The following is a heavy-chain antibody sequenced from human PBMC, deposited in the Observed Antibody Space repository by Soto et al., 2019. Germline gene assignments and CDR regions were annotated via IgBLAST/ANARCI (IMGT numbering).Heavy chain of an antibody. V-gene: IGHV3-21*01. CDR3: ASRPPRYSSSVDY. Sequence: GGSLRLSCAASGFTFSSYSMNWVRQAPGKGLEWVSSISSSSSYIYYADSVKGRFTISRDNAKNSLYLQMNSLRAEDTAVYYCASRPPRYSSSVDYWGQGTLVTVSS. J-gene: IGHJ4*02. D-gene: IGHD6-6*01. CDR2: ISSSSSYI. CDR1: GFTFSSYS.